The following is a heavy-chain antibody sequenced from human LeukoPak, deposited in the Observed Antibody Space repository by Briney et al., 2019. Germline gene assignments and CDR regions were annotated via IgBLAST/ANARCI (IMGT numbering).Heavy chain of an antibody. CDR1: GYSFGSYG. J-gene: IGHJ3*02. V-gene: IGHV1-18*01. D-gene: IGHD3-10*02. Sequence: ASVKVSCKTSGYSFGSYGVSWVRQAPGHGLEWMGWINGYNGNTEYAETLQGRITVTADTSTSTVYMELRSLGSDDTAVYYCARGRMFDAFDTWGQGTLVTVSS. CDR2: INGYNGNT. CDR3: ARGRMFDAFDT.